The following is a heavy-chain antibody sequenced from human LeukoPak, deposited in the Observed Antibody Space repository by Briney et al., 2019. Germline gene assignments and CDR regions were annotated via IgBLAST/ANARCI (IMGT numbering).Heavy chain of an antibody. J-gene: IGHJ4*02. CDR1: GGSISSGGYH. Sequence: KASQTLSLTCTVSGGSISSGGYHWSWIRQHPGKGLEWIWYIYYSGSTYYNPSLKSRVTISVDTSKNQFSLKVSSVTAADTAVYYCARGVYRGNEYYFDYWGQGNLVTVSS. V-gene: IGHV4-31*03. D-gene: IGHD4-23*01. CDR3: ARGVYRGNEYYFDY. CDR2: IYYSGST.